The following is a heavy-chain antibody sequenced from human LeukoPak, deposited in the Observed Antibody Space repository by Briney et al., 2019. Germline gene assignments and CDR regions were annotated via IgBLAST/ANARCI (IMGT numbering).Heavy chain of an antibody. D-gene: IGHD2-15*01. CDR3: ARDLINGVAFDY. Sequence: GGSLRLSCAASGFTFRTYSMNWVRQAPGKGLEWVSYISDSSSSIYYADSVKGRFTISRDNAKNSLYLQMNSLRAEDTAVYYCARDLINGVAFDYWGQGTLVTVSS. V-gene: IGHV3-48*04. CDR1: GFTFRTYS. CDR2: ISDSSSSI. J-gene: IGHJ4*02.